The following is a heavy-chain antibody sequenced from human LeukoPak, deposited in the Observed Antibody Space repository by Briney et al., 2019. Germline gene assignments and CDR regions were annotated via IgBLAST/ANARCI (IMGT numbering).Heavy chain of an antibody. CDR3: ARDQYSSGWYGDY. V-gene: IGHV1-69*05. D-gene: IGHD6-19*01. J-gene: IGHJ4*02. CDR1: GGTFSSYA. Sequence: SVKVSCKASGGTFSSYAISWVRQAPGQGLEWMGRTIPIFGTANYAQKFQGRVTITTDGSTSTAYMELSSLRSEDTAVYYCARDQYSSGWYGDYWGQGTLVTVSS. CDR2: TIPIFGTA.